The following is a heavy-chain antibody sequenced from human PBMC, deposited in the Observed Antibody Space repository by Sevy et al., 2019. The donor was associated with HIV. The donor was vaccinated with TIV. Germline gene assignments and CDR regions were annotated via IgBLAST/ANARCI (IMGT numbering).Heavy chain of an antibody. V-gene: IGHV3-15*07. Sequence: GGSLRLSCAASGFTFSNAWMNWVRQAPGKGLEWVGRIKSKTDGGTTDYAAPVKGRFTISRDDSKNTLYLQMNSLTTEDTAVYYCTTDGGGYNYGYSFDYWGQGTLVTVSS. CDR3: TTDGGGYNYGYSFDY. D-gene: IGHD5-18*01. J-gene: IGHJ4*02. CDR2: IKSKTDGGTT. CDR1: GFTFSNAW.